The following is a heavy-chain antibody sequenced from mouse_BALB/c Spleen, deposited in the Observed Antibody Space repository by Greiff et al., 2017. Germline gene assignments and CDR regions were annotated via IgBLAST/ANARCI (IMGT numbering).Heavy chain of an antibody. J-gene: IGHJ4*01. CDR3: ARYPCDKYDDPSCCYDAMDY. CDR1: GYTFTDYE. Sequence: QVQLQQSGAELVTPAASVTLSCTASGYTFTDYEMHWVKQTPVHGLEWIGAIDPDTGGTAYSQKFKGMATLTADNSSSTVYMELRSLTSEGSAVYYCARYPCDKYDDPSCCYDAMDYWGQGTSVTVSS. D-gene: IGHD2-14*01. V-gene: IGHV1-15*01. CDR2: IDPDTGGT.